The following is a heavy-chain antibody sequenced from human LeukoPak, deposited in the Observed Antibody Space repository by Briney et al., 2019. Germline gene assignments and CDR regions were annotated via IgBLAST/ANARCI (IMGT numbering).Heavy chain of an antibody. CDR3: ARDSGYNWNYVFDY. Sequence: KSSETLSLTCTVSGGSISSYYWSWIRQPPGKGLEWIGYIYYSGSTYYNPSLKSRVTISLDTSKNQFSLKLTSVTAADTAVYYCARDSGYNWNYVFDYWGQGTLVTVCS. J-gene: IGHJ4*02. V-gene: IGHV4-59*12. CDR1: GGSISSYY. CDR2: IYYSGST. D-gene: IGHD1-7*01.